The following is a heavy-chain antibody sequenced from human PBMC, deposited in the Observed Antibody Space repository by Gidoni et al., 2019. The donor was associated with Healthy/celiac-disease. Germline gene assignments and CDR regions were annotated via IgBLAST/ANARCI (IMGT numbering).Heavy chain of an antibody. CDR2: INHSGST. CDR3: ARGRGVTNFDY. Sequence: QVQLQQWGAGLLKPSETLSLTCAVYGGSFSGYYWSWIRQPPGKGLEWIGEINHSGSTNYNPSLKSRVTISVDTSKNQFSLKLSSVNAADTAVYYCARGRGVTNFDYWGQGTLVTVSS. J-gene: IGHJ4*02. D-gene: IGHD4-4*01. V-gene: IGHV4-34*01. CDR1: GGSFSGYY.